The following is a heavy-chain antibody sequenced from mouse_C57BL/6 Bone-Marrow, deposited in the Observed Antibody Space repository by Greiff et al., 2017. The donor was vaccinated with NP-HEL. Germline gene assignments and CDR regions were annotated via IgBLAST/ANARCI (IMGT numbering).Heavy chain of an antibody. CDR3: ARSIYYDYADDPFYAMDY. Sequence: VQLKESGGGLVQPGGSLSLSCAASGFTFTDYYMSWVRQPPGKALEWLGFIRNKANGYTTEYSVSVKGRFTISRDNSQSILYLQMNALRAEDSATYYCARSIYYDYADDPFYAMDYWGQGTSVTVSS. D-gene: IGHD2-4*01. J-gene: IGHJ4*01. CDR1: GFTFTDYY. CDR2: IRNKANGYTT. V-gene: IGHV7-3*01.